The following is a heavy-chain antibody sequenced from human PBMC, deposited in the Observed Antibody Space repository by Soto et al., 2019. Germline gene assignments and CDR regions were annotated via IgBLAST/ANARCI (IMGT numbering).Heavy chain of an antibody. CDR2: MRCSGSST. V-gene: IGHV3-23*01. Sequence: GGSLRLSCAASGFIFSRDGMHWVRQAPGKGLEWVTAMRCSGSSTYYADSVKGRFTISRDNSKNTLYLQMNSLRAEDTAVYYCAKDLGSSWYGTLIFDYWGQGTLVTVSS. J-gene: IGHJ4*02. CDR3: AKDLGSSWYGTLIFDY. D-gene: IGHD6-13*01. CDR1: GFIFSRDG.